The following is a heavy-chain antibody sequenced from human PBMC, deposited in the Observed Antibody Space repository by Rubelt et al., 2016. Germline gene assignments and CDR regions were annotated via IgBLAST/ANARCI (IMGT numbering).Heavy chain of an antibody. D-gene: IGHD6-25*01. CDR2: ISYDGSNK. Sequence: GQLVESGGGVVQPGRSLRLSCAASGFTFSSYGMHWVRQAPGKGLEWVAVISYDGSNKYYADSVKGRFTISRDNSKNTLYLQMNSLRAEDTAVYFCAKGSGSSRPYYFDYWGQGTQVTVSS. J-gene: IGHJ4*02. CDR1: GFTFSSYG. V-gene: IGHV3-30*18. CDR3: AKGSGSSRPYYFDY.